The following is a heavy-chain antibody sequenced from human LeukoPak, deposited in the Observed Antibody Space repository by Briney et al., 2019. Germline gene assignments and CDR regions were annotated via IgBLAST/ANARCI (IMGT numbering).Heavy chain of an antibody. J-gene: IGHJ5*02. D-gene: IGHD4-17*01. CDR1: VYTFTCYY. CDR2: LNPNRGDT. V-gene: IGHV1-2*02. CDR3: ASSVYGDNPKNNWFDP. Sequence: SVTVSCLASVYTFTCYYMHWVRQAPGQGLAWMGWLNPNRGDTNYAQKFQGRVTMTRDTSISTAYMALSRLRSDDTAVYYCASSVYGDNPKNNWFDPWGQGTLVTVSS.